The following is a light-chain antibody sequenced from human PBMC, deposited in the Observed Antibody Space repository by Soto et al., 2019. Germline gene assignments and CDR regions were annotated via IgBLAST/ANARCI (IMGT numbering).Light chain of an antibody. V-gene: IGKV3-11*01. CDR1: QSVYSY. CDR2: DAS. CDR3: QQRSNWPLT. J-gene: IGKJ4*01. Sequence: IFLTQSPPTLALSPGRRATLSCRASQSVYSYLAWYQQKPGQAPRLLIYDASNRATGIPARFSGSGSGTDFSLTIGSLEPEDFAVYYCQQRSNWPLTFGGGTKV.